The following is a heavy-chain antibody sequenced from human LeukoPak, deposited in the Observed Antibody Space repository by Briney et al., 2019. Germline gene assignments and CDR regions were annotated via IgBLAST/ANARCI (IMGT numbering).Heavy chain of an antibody. CDR2: IYPGDSDT. J-gene: IGHJ4*02. V-gene: IGHV5-51*01. CDR1: AYSFTTYW. CDR3: ARSSSIVTTRYFDY. D-gene: IGHD4-11*01. Sequence: GESLKISCKGSAYSFTTYWIGWVRQTPGKGLEWMGIIYPGDSDTRYNPSFQGQVTISADKSISTAYLQWSSLKASDTAMYYCARSSSIVTTRYFDYWGQGTLVTVSS.